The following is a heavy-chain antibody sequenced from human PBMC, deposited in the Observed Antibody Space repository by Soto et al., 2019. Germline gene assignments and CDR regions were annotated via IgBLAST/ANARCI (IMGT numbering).Heavy chain of an antibody. CDR1: GGSISSSSYY. CDR2: IYYSGST. V-gene: IGHV4-39*01. Sequence: SETLSLTCTVSGGSISSSSYYWGWIRQPPGKGLEWIGSIYYSGSTYYNPSLKSRVTISVDTSKNQFSLKLSSVTAADTAVYYCARLYSSGWHFFDYWGQGTLVTVSS. D-gene: IGHD6-19*01. J-gene: IGHJ4*02. CDR3: ARLYSSGWHFFDY.